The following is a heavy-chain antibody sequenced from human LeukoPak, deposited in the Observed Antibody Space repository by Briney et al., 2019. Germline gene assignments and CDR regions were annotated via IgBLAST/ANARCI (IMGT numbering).Heavy chain of an antibody. CDR2: ISSSGSTM. D-gene: IGHD6-19*01. V-gene: IGHV3-48*03. J-gene: IGHJ4*02. CDR1: GFTFRSYE. CDR3: ARDSVAGTDY. Sequence: GGSLRLSCVASGFTFRSYEMNWVRQAPGKGLEWVSYISSSGSTMYYADSVKGRFTISRDNAKNSLYLQMNSLRAEDTAVYYCARDSVAGTDYWGQGTLVTVSS.